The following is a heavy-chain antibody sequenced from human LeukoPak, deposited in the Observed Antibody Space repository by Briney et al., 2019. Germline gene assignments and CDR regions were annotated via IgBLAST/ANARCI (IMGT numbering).Heavy chain of an antibody. D-gene: IGHD3-22*01. CDR1: GFTFDDYA. Sequence: QPGRSLRLSCAASGFTFDDYAMHWVRQAPGKGLEWVSGISWNSGSIGYADSVKGRFTISRDNAKNSLYLQMNSLRAEDTALYYCAKDYYYDSSGFDYWGQGTLVTVSS. J-gene: IGHJ4*02. CDR2: ISWNSGSI. CDR3: AKDYYYDSSGFDY. V-gene: IGHV3-9*01.